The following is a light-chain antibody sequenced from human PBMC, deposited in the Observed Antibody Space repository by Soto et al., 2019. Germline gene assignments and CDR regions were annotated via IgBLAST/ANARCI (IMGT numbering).Light chain of an antibody. Sequence: DIQMTQSPSSVSASVGARVTITCRASQGISSWLAWSQQKAGKAPKLLLYAASRLQSGVPSRFSGSGSGTDFTLTNSSLQPEDFATYYCRQANSFPLSFGGGTKVEI. CDR3: RQANSFPLS. J-gene: IGKJ4*01. CDR2: AAS. CDR1: QGISSW. V-gene: IGKV1-12*01.